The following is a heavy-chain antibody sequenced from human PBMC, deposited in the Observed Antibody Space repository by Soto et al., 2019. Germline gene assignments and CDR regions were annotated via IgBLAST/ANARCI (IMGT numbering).Heavy chain of an antibody. Sequence: GGSLRLSCAASGFIFGSYGMHWVRQAPGKGLEWVAVISYDGSNQFHADSVKGRFTISRDNSKNTMYLQMNSLRAEDTGVYYCAKGYYYDNSGYPYYFEYWGQGTLVTVSP. V-gene: IGHV3-30*18. CDR3: AKGYYYDNSGYPYYFEY. CDR1: GFIFGSYG. J-gene: IGHJ4*02. D-gene: IGHD3-22*01. CDR2: ISYDGSNQ.